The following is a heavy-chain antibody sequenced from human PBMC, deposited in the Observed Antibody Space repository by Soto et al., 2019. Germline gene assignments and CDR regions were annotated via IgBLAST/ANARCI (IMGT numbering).Heavy chain of an antibody. CDR3: ARERYYYDSSGYYYFDY. J-gene: IGHJ4*02. CDR1: GGTFSSYA. CDR2: IIPIFGTA. V-gene: IGHV1-69*13. Sequence: SVKVSCKASGGTFSSYAISWVRQAPGQGLEWMGGIIPIFGTANYAQKFQGRVTITADESTSTAYMELSSLRSEDTAVYYCARERYYYDSSGYYYFDYWGQGTLVTVSS. D-gene: IGHD3-22*01.